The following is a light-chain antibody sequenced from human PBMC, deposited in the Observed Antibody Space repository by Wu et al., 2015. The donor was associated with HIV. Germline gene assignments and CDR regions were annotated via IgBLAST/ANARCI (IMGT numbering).Light chain of an antibody. V-gene: IGKV3-20*01. CDR3: QQYGSSFSYT. CDR2: GAS. CDR1: QSVSSSY. J-gene: IGKJ2*01. Sequence: EIVLTQSPGTLSLSPGERATLSCRASQSVSSSYLAWYQQKPGQAPRLLIYGASSRATGIPDRVSGSGSGTDFTLTISRLEPEDFAVYYCQQYGSSFSYTFGQGTKLEIK.